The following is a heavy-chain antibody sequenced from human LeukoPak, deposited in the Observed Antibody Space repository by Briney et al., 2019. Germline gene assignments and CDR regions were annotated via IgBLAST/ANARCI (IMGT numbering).Heavy chain of an antibody. Sequence: GGTLRLSCAASGFTFSSYGMSWVRQAPGKGLEWVSAISGSGGSTYYADSVKGRFTISRDNSKNTLYLQMNSLRAEDTAVYYCAKDVVVTIAYYFDYWGQGTLVTVSS. D-gene: IGHD3-22*01. CDR3: AKDVVVTIAYYFDY. J-gene: IGHJ4*02. V-gene: IGHV3-23*01. CDR1: GFTFSSYG. CDR2: ISGSGGST.